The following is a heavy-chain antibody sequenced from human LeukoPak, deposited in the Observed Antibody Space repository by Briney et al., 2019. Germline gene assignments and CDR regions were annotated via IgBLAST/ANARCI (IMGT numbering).Heavy chain of an antibody. CDR3: ARGGANYAGDDAFDI. D-gene: IGHD1-7*01. CDR1: GFTFSSYS. V-gene: IGHV3-21*01. J-gene: IGHJ3*02. Sequence: PGGSLRLSCAASGFTFSSYSMNWVRQAPGKGLGWVSSISSSSSYIYYADSVKGRFTISRDNAKNSLYLQMNSLRAEDTAVYYCARGGANYAGDDAFDIWGQGTMVTVSS. CDR2: ISSSSSYI.